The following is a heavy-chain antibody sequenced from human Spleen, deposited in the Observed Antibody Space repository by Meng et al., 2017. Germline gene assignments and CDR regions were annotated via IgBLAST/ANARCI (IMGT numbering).Heavy chain of an antibody. J-gene: IGHJ4*02. V-gene: IGHV3-23*01. Sequence: GGSLRLSCAASGFTFSSHAMNWVRQAPGKGLEWVSGISDSGGNTYYADFVKGRFTISRDNSKNTLYLQMNSLRAEDTAVYYCANAPFDSWGQGTLVTVSS. CDR1: GFTFSSHA. CDR3: ANAPFDS. CDR2: ISDSGGNT.